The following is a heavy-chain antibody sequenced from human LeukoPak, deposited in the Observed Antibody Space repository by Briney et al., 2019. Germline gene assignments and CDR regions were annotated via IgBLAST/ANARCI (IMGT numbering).Heavy chain of an antibody. D-gene: IGHD5-12*01. CDR3: ARETSGYDWPGAFDI. V-gene: IGHV1-2*02. Sequence: ASVKVSCKASGYTFTGYYMHWVRQAPGQGLEWMGWINPNSGGTNYAQKFQGRVTMTRDTSISTAYMELSRLRSDDTAVYYCARETSGYDWPGAFDIWGQGTMVTVSS. CDR1: GYTFTGYY. J-gene: IGHJ3*02. CDR2: INPNSGGT.